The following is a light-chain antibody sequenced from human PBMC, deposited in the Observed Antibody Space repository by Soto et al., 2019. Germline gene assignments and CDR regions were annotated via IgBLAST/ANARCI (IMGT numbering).Light chain of an antibody. J-gene: IGKJ4*01. CDR2: GAS. CDR3: PDT. CDR1: QSVSSSY. Sequence: EIVLTQSPGTLSLSPGQRATLSCRASQSVSSSYLAWYQQKPGQAPRLLIYGASSRATGIPDRFSGSGSGTDFTITISRLEPDDFAVYSCPDTFGGGTKVEIK. V-gene: IGKV3-20*01.